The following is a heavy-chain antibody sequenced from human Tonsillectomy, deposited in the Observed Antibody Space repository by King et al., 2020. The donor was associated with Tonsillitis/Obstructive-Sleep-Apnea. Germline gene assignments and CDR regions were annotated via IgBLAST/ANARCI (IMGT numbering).Heavy chain of an antibody. CDR2: IYYSGSA. CDR3: ARAVPPLRVDY. D-gene: IGHD2-8*01. V-gene: IGHV4-31*03. CDR1: SGSISSGSHF. Sequence: QLQESGPGLVKPSQTLSLTCTVSSGSISSGSHFWRWLRQHPGKGLEWIGYIYYSGSAYYNPSLKSRVSISLDTSKSRFSLNLTSVTAADTAVYYCARAVPPLRVDYWGQGTLVTVSS. J-gene: IGHJ4*02.